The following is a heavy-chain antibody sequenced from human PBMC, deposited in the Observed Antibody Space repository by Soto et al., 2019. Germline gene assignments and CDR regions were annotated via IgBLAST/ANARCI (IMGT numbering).Heavy chain of an antibody. J-gene: IGHJ6*04. CDR3: ARGRDIVATKRPMDV. Sequence: SETLSLTCTVSGGSISSGGYYWSWIRQHPGKGLEWIGDINHSGSTNYNPSLKSRVTISVDTSKNQFSLKLSSVTAADTAVYYCARGRDIVATKRPMDVWGKGTTVTVSS. D-gene: IGHD5-12*01. CDR2: INHSGST. CDR1: GGSISSGGYY. V-gene: IGHV4-31*03.